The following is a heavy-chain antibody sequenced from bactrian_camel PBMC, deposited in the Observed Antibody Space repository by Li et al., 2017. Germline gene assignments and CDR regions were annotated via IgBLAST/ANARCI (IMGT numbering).Heavy chain of an antibody. CDR3: AADLRAGGKWYDVGRWPY. CDR2: TPSHGTT. D-gene: IGHD2*01. J-gene: IGHJ4*01. Sequence: VQLVESGGGLVQPRGSLRVSCAASGFTISDYAVSWVRQAPGNECELLSTTPSHGTTYYADSVKGRFTFSQDNAKNTVYLQMNSLKPEDTAMYYCAADLRAGGKWYDVGRWPYCGQGTQ. CDR1: GFTISDYA. V-gene: IGHV3S10*01.